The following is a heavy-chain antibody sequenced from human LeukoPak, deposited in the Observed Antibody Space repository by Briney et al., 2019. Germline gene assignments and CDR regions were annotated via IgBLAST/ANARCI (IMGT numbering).Heavy chain of an antibody. CDR1: GFTFSSYA. J-gene: IGHJ3*02. CDR3: ARERFLEWFGSQAFDI. V-gene: IGHV3-64*01. D-gene: IGHD3-3*01. Sequence: PGGSLRLSCAASGFTFSSYAMHWVRQAPGKGLEYVSAISSNGGSTYYANSVKGRFTISRDNSKNTLYLQMVSLRAEDMAVYYCARERFLEWFGSQAFDIWGQGTMVTVSS. CDR2: ISSNGGST.